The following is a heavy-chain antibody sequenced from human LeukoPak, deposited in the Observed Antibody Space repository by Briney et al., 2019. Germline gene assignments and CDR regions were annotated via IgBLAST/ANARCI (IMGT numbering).Heavy chain of an antibody. CDR1: GYSLSEVS. V-gene: IGHV1-24*01. Sequence: ASVKASCKVSGYSLSEVSMHWVRQAPGQGLEWMGSFDPEDGEPIYAQRFQGRVTMTEDTSTNTAYMEVNSLRSEDTAVYYCATDIQQLVLFAYWGQGTLVTVSS. CDR2: FDPEDGEP. D-gene: IGHD6-13*01. CDR3: ATDIQQLVLFAY. J-gene: IGHJ4*02.